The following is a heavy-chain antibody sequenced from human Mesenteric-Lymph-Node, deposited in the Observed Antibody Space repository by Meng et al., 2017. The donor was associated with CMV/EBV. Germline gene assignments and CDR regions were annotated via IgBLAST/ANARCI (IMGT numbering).Heavy chain of an antibody. J-gene: IGHJ5*02. D-gene: IGHD2-21*02. Sequence: ASVKVSCKTSGYTFNEYYLHWVRQAPGQGLEWMGTINPSAGNTYYAQNFQGRVTMTRDTSTSTVYMELSSLISEDTAVYYCARRRSGDYDHWGQGTLVTVSS. CDR3: ARRRSGDYDH. CDR1: GYTFNEYY. CDR2: INPSAGNT. V-gene: IGHV1-46*02.